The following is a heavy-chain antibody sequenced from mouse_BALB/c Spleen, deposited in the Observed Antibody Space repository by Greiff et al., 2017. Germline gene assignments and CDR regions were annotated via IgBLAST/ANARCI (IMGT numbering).Heavy chain of an antibody. D-gene: IGHD2-14*01. CDR2: ISSGGST. J-gene: IGHJ4*01. Sequence: EVKLMESGGGLVKPGGSLKLSCAASGFTFSSYAMSWVRQTPEKRLEWVASISSGGSTYYPDSVKGRFTISRDNARNILYLQMSSLRSEDTAMYYCARGDYRYGMDYWGQGTSVTVSS. CDR1: GFTFSSYA. CDR3: ARGDYRYGMDY. V-gene: IGHV5-6-5*01.